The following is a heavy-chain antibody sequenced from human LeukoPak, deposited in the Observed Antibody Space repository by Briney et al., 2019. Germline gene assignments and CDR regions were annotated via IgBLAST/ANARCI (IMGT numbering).Heavy chain of an antibody. CDR1: GGSFSGYY. D-gene: IGHD6-13*01. CDR2: INHSGST. V-gene: IGHV4-34*01. Sequence: PSETLSLTCAVYGGSFSGYYWSWIRQPPGKGLEWIGEINHSGSTNYNPSLKSRVTISVDTSKNQFSLKLSSVTAADTAVYYCASRLAAAGTYFDYWGQGTLVTVSS. CDR3: ASRLAAAGTYFDY. J-gene: IGHJ4*02.